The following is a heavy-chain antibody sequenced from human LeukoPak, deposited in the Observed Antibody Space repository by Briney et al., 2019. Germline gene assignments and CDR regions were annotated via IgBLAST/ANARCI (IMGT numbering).Heavy chain of an antibody. D-gene: IGHD2-2*01. CDR3: ARGVTGRYCSSTSCHWRAWFDP. J-gene: IGHJ5*02. CDR2: INPNAGDT. Sequence: ASVKVSCKASGYTFTRYYMHWVRQAPGQGLEWIGWINPNAGDTNYAQKFQGRVTITADESTSTAYMELSSLRSEDTAVYYCARGVTGRYCSSTSCHWRAWFDPWGQGTLVTVSS. CDR1: GYTFTRYY. V-gene: IGHV1-46*01.